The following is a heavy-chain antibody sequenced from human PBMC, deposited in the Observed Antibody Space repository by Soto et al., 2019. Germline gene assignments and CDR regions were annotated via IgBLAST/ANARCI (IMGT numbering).Heavy chain of an antibody. CDR3: AGGISVAMVD. D-gene: IGHD6-19*01. CDR1: GFTFSSYN. Sequence: EVQLVESGGGLVKSGGSLRHSCAASGFTFSSYNMHWVRQAPGKGLGWVSSISSSSSLKSYADSVRGRFTISRDNAKNALSAHMITLRDDDTVVYYCAGGISVAMVDWGPGTLVTVSS. CDR2: ISSSSSLK. J-gene: IGHJ4*02. V-gene: IGHV3-21*01.